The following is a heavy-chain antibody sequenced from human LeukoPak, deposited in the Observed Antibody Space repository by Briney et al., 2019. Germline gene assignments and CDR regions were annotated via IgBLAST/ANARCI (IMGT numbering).Heavy chain of an antibody. CDR1: GYAFTGYY. V-gene: IGHV1-2*02. CDR3: ARVKWELNRFDP. D-gene: IGHD1-26*01. J-gene: IGHJ5*02. CDR2: INPKSGDT. Sequence: GASVKVSCKASGYAFTGYYMHWVRQAPGQGLEWMGWINPKSGDTDYAEKFQYRVTLTRDTSISTAYMELGRLQSDDTAIFYCARVKWELNRFDPWGQGTLVTVSS.